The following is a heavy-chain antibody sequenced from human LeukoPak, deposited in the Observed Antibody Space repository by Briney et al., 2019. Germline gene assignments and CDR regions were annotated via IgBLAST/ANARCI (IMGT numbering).Heavy chain of an antibody. CDR1: GYTFTGYY. Sequence: ASVKVSCKASGYTFTGYYMHWVRQAPGQGLEWMGWINPNSGGTNYAQKFQGWVTMTRDTSISTAYMELSRLRSGDTAVYYCARGAPSYCSSTSCLAYYFDYWGQGTLVTVSS. CDR3: ARGAPSYCSSTSCLAYYFDY. D-gene: IGHD2-2*01. CDR2: INPNSGGT. V-gene: IGHV1-2*04. J-gene: IGHJ4*02.